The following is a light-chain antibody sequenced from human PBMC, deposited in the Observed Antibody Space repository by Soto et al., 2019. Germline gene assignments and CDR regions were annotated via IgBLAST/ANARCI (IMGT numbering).Light chain of an antibody. CDR2: DAS. CDR3: QLRSTWPPFT. J-gene: IGKJ2*01. Sequence: DIVLTQSPATLSLSLGERATLSCRASQSVSSYLAWYQQKPGQAPRLLIYDASNRATGIPARFSGSGSGTDFTLTISSLEPEDFAGYYCQLRSTWPPFTFGQGTKLEIK. V-gene: IGKV3-11*01. CDR1: QSVSSY.